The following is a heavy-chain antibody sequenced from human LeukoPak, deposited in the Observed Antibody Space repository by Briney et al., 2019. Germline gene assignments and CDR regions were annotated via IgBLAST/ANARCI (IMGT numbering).Heavy chain of an antibody. Sequence: PSETLSLTCTVSGGSISSSSYFWGWIRQPPGKGLEWIGSLYYSGSTYYNPSLKSRVTISVDTSKNQFSLKLSSVTAADTAVYYCARDGSGSYWSPYYYYYYYMDVWGKGTTVTISS. CDR2: LYYSGST. CDR3: ARDGSGSYWSPYYYYYYYMDV. J-gene: IGHJ6*03. CDR1: GGSISSSSYF. V-gene: IGHV4-39*07. D-gene: IGHD3-10*01.